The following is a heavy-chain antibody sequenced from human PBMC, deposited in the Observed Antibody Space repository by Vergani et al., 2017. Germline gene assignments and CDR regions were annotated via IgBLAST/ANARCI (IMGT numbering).Heavy chain of an antibody. CDR1: GGSISSGDYY. D-gene: IGHD2-2*03. J-gene: IGHJ5*02. CDR2: IYYSGST. V-gene: IGHV4-30-4*01. Sequence: QVQLQESGPGLVKPSQTLTLTCTVSGGSISSGDYYWSWIRQPPGKGREWIGYIYYSGSTYYNPSLKSRVTISVDTSKNQFSLKLSSVTAADTAVYYCAREHAVGXCSSTSCYLDWFDPWGQGTLVTVSS. CDR3: AREHAVGXCSSTSCYLDWFDP.